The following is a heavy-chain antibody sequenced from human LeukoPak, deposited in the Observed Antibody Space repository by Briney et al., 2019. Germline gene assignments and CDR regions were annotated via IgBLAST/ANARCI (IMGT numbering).Heavy chain of an antibody. V-gene: IGHV4-59*01. D-gene: IGHD2-15*01. CDR3: ARAPVVLYYYYYMDV. Sequence: SETLSLTCTVSGGSISSYYWSWIRQPPGKGLEWIGYIYYSGSTNYNPSLKSRVTISVDTSKNQFSLKLSSVTAADTAVYYGARAPVVLYYYYYMDVWGKGTTVTVSS. J-gene: IGHJ6*03. CDR1: GGSISSYY. CDR2: IYYSGST.